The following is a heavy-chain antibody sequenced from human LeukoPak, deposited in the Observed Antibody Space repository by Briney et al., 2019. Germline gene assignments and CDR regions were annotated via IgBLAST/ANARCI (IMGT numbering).Heavy chain of an antibody. CDR2: INPNSGGT. V-gene: IGHV1-2*02. Sequence: ASVTVSCKASGYTFTGYYMHWVRQAPGQGLEWMGWINPNSGGTNYAQKFQGRVTMTRDTSISTAYMELRSLRSDDTAVYYCARESRFLWELLYADYWGQGTLVTVSS. CDR1: GYTFTGYY. D-gene: IGHD1-26*01. CDR3: ARESRFLWELLYADY. J-gene: IGHJ4*02.